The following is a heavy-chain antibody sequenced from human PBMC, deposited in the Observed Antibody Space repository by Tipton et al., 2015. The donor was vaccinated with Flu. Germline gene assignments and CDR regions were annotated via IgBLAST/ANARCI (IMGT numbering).Heavy chain of an antibody. J-gene: IGHJ4*02. V-gene: IGHV4-39*01. D-gene: IGHD3-22*01. CDR3: ARGRGYYYDFDY. Sequence: LRLSCTVSGGSISSSSYYWGWIRQPPGKGLEWIGSIYYSGSTYYNPSLKSRVTISVDTSKNQFSLKLSSVTAADAAVYYCARGRGYYYDFDYWGQGTLVTVSS. CDR2: IYYSGST. CDR1: GGSISSSSYY.